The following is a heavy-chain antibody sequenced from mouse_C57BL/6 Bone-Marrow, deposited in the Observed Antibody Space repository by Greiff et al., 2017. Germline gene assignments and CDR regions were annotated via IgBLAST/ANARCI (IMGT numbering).Heavy chain of an antibody. V-gene: IGHV6-6*01. CDR1: GFTFSDAW. CDR3: TVAAQAYYFDY. D-gene: IGHD3-2*02. CDR2: IRNKANNHAT. Sequence: EVKLQESGGGLVQPGGSMKLSCAASGFTFSDAWMDWVRQSPEKGLEWVAEIRNKANNHATYYAESVKGRFTISRDDSKSSVYLQMNSLRADDTGIYYCTVAAQAYYFDYWGQGTTLTVSS. J-gene: IGHJ2*01.